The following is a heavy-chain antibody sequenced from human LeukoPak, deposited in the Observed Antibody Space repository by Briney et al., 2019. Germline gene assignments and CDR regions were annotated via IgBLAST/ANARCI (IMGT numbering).Heavy chain of an antibody. D-gene: IGHD6-13*01. CDR2: INSDGSST. Sequence: PGGSLRLSCAASGFTFSSYWMHWVRQAPGKGLVWVSRINSDGSSTSYADSVKGRFTISRDNAKNTLYLQMDSLTAEDTAVYYCARDRDISSWYLTYNWFDPWGQGTLVTVSS. CDR3: ARDRDISSWYLTYNWFDP. V-gene: IGHV3-74*01. CDR1: GFTFSSYW. J-gene: IGHJ5*02.